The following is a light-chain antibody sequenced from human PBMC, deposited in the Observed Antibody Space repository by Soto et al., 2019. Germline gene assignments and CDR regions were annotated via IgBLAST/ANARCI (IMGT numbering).Light chain of an antibody. Sequence: QSALTQPPSASGSPGQSXTISCTGTGSDIGGYNFVSWYQQRPGKVPKLIIYEVNKRPSGVPDRFSGSKSGNTASLTVSGLQDDDEADYYCSSYAGTNNRYVFGTGTKLTVL. J-gene: IGLJ1*01. CDR1: GSDIGGYNF. CDR3: SSYAGTNNRYV. CDR2: EVN. V-gene: IGLV2-8*01.